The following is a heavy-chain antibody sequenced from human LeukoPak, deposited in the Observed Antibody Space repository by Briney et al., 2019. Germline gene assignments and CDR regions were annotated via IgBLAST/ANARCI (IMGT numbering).Heavy chain of an antibody. CDR2: INPNSGGT. CDR3: ARDQWELPGGYFDY. V-gene: IGHV1-2*02. D-gene: IGHD1-26*01. Sequence: ASVKVSCKTSGYTFTGYYMHWVRQAPGQGLEWMGWINPNSGGTNYAQKFQGRVIMTRDTSISTAYMELSRLRSDDTAVYYRARDQWELPGGYFDYWGQGTLVTVSS. CDR1: GYTFTGYY. J-gene: IGHJ4*02.